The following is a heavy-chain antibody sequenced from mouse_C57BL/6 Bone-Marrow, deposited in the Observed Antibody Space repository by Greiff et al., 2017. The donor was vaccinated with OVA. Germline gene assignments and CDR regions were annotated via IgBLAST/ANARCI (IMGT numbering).Heavy chain of an antibody. Sequence: EVKLVESGGGLVQPGGSLKLSCAASGFTFSDYYLYWVRQTPEKRLEWVAYISNGGGSTYYPDTVKGRFTISRDNAKNTLYLQMSRLKSEESAMYYCSRWLLRGYYAMDYWGQGTSVTVSS. CDR2: ISNGGGST. V-gene: IGHV5-12*01. CDR3: SRWLLRGYYAMDY. J-gene: IGHJ4*01. CDR1: GFTFSDYY. D-gene: IGHD2-3*01.